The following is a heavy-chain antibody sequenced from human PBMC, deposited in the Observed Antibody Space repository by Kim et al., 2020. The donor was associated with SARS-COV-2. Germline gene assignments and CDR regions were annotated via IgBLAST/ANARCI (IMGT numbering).Heavy chain of an antibody. D-gene: IGHD3-9*01. CDR2: ISYDGSNK. CDR3: ARALTYYDILTVAFDI. J-gene: IGHJ3*02. Sequence: GGSLRLSCAASGFTFSSYGMHWVRQAPGKGLEWVAVISYDGSNKYYADSVKGRFTISRDNSKNTLYLQMNSLRAEDTAVYYCARALTYYDILTVAFDIWGQGTMVTVSS. V-gene: IGHV3-33*05. CDR1: GFTFSSYG.